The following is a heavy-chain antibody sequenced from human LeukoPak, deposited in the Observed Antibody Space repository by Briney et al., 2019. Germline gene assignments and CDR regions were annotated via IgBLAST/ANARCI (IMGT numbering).Heavy chain of an antibody. Sequence: GGSLRLSCAVSGITLSNYAMSWVRQAPGKGLEWVAGISGSGGGTHYADSVKGRFTISRGNPKNTLYLQMNNLRAGDTAVYFCAKRGVVIRVILVGFHKEAYYFDSWGQGALVTVSS. D-gene: IGHD3-22*01. J-gene: IGHJ4*02. CDR2: ISGSGGGT. V-gene: IGHV3-23*01. CDR1: GITLSNYA. CDR3: AKRGVVIRVILVGFHKEAYYFDS.